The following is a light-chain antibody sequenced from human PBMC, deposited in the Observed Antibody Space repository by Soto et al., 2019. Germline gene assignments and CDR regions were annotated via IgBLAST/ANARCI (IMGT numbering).Light chain of an antibody. J-gene: IGLJ1*01. Sequence: QSALTQPRSVSGSPGQSVTISCTGASRNVGGYDYVSWYQHHPGKAPKLMIYDVSKRPSGVPDRFSGSKSGNTASLTISGLQAEDEADYYCCSYAGSYTYVFGTGTKVTVL. CDR1: SRNVGGYDY. CDR2: DVS. CDR3: CSYAGSYTYV. V-gene: IGLV2-11*01.